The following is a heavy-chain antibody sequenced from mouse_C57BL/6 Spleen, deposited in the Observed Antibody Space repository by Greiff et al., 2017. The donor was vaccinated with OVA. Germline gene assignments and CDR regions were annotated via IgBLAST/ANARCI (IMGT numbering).Heavy chain of an antibody. V-gene: IGHV7-1*01. J-gene: IGHJ4*01. Sequence: EVKLMESGGGLVQSGRSLRLSCATSGFTFSDFYMEWVRQAPGKGLEWIAASRNKANDYTTEYSASVKGRFIVSRDTSQSILYLQMNALRAEDTAIYYCARDEGHYYAMDYWGQGTSVTVSS. CDR1: GFTFSDFY. CDR3: ARDEGHYYAMDY. CDR2: SRNKANDYTT.